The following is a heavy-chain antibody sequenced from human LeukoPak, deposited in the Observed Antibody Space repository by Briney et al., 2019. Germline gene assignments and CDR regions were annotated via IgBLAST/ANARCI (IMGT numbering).Heavy chain of an antibody. V-gene: IGHV3-7*02. CDR3: ANNRASLDY. CDR2: INQDGSEK. CDR1: GFTFSNSG. D-gene: IGHD2/OR15-2a*01. Sequence: GGSLKLSCAASGFTFSNSGMSWVRQAPGKGLEWVANINQDGSEKNCVDSVKGRFTISRDNAKNSLYLQMNSLRAEDTAVYYCANNRASLDYWGQGTLVTVSS. J-gene: IGHJ4*02.